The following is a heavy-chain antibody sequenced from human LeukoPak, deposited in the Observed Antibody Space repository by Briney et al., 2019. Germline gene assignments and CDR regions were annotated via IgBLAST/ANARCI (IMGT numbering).Heavy chain of an antibody. D-gene: IGHD2-2*01. CDR3: AHGSMYQLGY. V-gene: IGHV3-23*01. J-gene: IGHJ4*02. CDR1: GFSFSSHG. CDR2: IIGGAGGT. Sequence: PGGSLRLSCAASGFSFSSHGMSWVRQAPGKGLEWVSGIIGGAGGTYYADSVKGRFTISRDNAKNTLYLQMNSLRAEDTAVYYCAHGSMYQLGYWGQGTLVTVSS.